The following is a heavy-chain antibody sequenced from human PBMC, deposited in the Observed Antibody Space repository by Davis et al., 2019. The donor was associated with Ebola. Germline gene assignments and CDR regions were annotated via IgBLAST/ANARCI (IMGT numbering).Heavy chain of an antibody. Sequence: AASVQVSCKASVGTFSSSAISWVRQPPGQGREWMGGIIPIFGTANDAQKFQGRVTITADKSTSTAYMELSSLRSEDTAVYYCARTYSGSRNYYYYYGMDVWGQGTTVTVSS. CDR1: VGTFSSSA. CDR3: ARTYSGSRNYYYYYGMDV. CDR2: IIPIFGTA. J-gene: IGHJ6*02. V-gene: IGHV1-69*06. D-gene: IGHD6-13*01.